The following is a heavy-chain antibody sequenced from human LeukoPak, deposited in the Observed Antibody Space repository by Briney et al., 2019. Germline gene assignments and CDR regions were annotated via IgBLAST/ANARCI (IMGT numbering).Heavy chain of an antibody. J-gene: IGHJ3*02. CDR1: GFTLRNYN. D-gene: IGHD3-16*01. Sequence: PGGSLRLSCAASGFTLRNYNMNWVRQAPGKGLEWVSFISISSSTKYYADSMKGRFTISRDNAKNSLYLQMNSLKAEDTAVYYCARDVGEGDAFDIWGQGTMDTVSS. CDR2: ISISSSTK. V-gene: IGHV3-48*01. CDR3: ARDVGEGDAFDI.